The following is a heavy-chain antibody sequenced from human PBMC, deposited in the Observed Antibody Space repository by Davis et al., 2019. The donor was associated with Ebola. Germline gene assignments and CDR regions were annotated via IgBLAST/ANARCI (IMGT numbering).Heavy chain of an antibody. CDR1: GFTFSSYA. Sequence: GESLKISCSASGFTFSSYAMHWVRQAPGKGLEYVSAISSNGGSTYYADSVKGRFTISRDDAKKSLYPQMDSLRAEDTAVYYCAQQLGDYGGNALRYWGQGTLVTVSS. D-gene: IGHD4-23*01. V-gene: IGHV3-64*04. J-gene: IGHJ4*02. CDR2: ISSNGGST. CDR3: AQQLGDYGGNALRY.